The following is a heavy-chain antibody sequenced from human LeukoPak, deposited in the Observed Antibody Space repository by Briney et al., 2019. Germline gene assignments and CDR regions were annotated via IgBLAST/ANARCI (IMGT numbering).Heavy chain of an antibody. D-gene: IGHD2-21*01. CDR1: EFTFSTFW. CDR3: VRDSDYQRNSGGLYAHYDALDI. J-gene: IGHJ3*02. CDR2: IKADGSVK. V-gene: IGHV3-7*01. Sequence: PGGSLRLSCAAYEFTFSTFWMSWVRQAPGKGLEWVANIKADGSVKHYVDSVEGRFSIARDNARRSLYLHMNSLRAEDTAVYYCVRDSDYQRNSGGLYAHYDALDIWGHGTMVTVSS.